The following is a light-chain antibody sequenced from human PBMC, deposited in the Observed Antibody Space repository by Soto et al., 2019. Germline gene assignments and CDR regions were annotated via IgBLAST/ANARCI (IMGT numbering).Light chain of an antibody. CDR2: DVS. Sequence: DIQMTQSPSTLSASVGDRVTITCRASQSIGDSLAWYQQKPGKAPYLLISDVSSLERGVPSRFSGSGSGTDFTLTISRLEPEDFAVYYCQQYGSSPWTFGQGTKVDI. V-gene: IGKV1-5*01. J-gene: IGKJ1*01. CDR1: QSIGDS. CDR3: QQYGSSPWT.